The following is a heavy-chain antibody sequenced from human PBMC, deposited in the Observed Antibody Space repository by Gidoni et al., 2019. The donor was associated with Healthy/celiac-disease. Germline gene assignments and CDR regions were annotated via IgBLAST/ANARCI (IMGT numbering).Heavy chain of an antibody. J-gene: IGHJ4*02. Sequence: QVQLQESGPGLVKPSETLSLTCTVSGDSISGYYWSWIRQPPGKGLEWNGYIYYSGGTNYNPSPKSRVPLSVDQSKNQVSPRLTSLTASDTAVDYWARALHLLPLFYFLGQGTLVTVSS. CDR3: ARALHLLPLFYF. CDR2: IYYSGGT. CDR1: GDSISGYY. D-gene: IGHD1-26*01. V-gene: IGHV4-59*01.